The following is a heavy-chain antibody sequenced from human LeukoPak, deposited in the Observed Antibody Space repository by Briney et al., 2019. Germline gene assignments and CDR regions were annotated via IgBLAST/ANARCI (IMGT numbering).Heavy chain of an antibody. J-gene: IGHJ4*02. CDR2: INPNSGGT. CDR1: VYTLTHYQ. Sequence: ASVNVSFQASVYTLTHYQIHWVRPAPGKGLEWMGWINPNSGGTNYAQKFQGRVTMTRDTSISIAYMELSKLRSVDKAVYYSARWTAEGSALLFDYWGQGTLVTVSS. V-gene: IGHV1-2*02. D-gene: IGHD3/OR15-3a*01. CDR3: ARWTAEGSALLFDY.